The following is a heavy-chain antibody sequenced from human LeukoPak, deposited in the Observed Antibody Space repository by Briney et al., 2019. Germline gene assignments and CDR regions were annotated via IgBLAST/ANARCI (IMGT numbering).Heavy chain of an antibody. CDR1: GGSISSSAYY. Sequence: SETLSLTCTVSGGSISSSAYYWSWIRQQPGKGVEWIGYIYHIGNTHSNPSLGSRLTISVDTSKNQFSRKLSSVTAADTAVYYCAREMVGRFFDSWGQGTLVTVSS. CDR3: AREMVGRFFDS. D-gene: IGHD2-8*01. CDR2: IYHIGNT. J-gene: IGHJ4*02. V-gene: IGHV4-31*03.